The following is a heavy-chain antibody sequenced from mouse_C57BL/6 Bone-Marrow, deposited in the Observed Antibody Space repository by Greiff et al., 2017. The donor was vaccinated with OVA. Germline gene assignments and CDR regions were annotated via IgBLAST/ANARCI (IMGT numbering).Heavy chain of an antibody. CDR1: GFSLTSYG. J-gene: IGHJ4*01. Sequence: QVQLQQSGPGLVQPSQSLSITCTVSGFSLTSYGVHWVRQSPGKGLEWLGVIWSGGSTDYNAAFISRLSISKDNSKSHVFFKMNSLQANDTAMCYCARKRTTVVPYYAMDYWGQGTSVTVSS. CDR3: ARKRTTVVPYYAMDY. CDR2: IWSGGST. V-gene: IGHV2-2*02. D-gene: IGHD1-1*01.